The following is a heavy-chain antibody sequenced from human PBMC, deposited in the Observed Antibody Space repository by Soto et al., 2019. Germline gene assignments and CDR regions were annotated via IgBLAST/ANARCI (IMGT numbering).Heavy chain of an antibody. D-gene: IGHD2-15*01. CDR2: ISGSGGST. V-gene: IGHV3-23*01. CDR1: GFTFSGYA. CDR3: AKDYPGKPIGHCSGGTSADHDN. Sequence: GGSLRLACAASGFTFSGYAMIWVRQAPGKGLEWVSGISGSGGSTYYADSVKGRFTISRDNFKNTLYLQMNSLRGEDTAVYYCAKDYPGKPIGHCSGGTSADHDNWGQGTLVTVSS. J-gene: IGHJ4*02.